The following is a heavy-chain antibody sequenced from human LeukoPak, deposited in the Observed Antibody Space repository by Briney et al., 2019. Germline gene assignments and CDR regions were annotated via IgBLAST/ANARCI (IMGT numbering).Heavy chain of an antibody. CDR2: IYHSGST. Sequence: SETLSLTCDVSGYSISRGYYWGWIRQPPGQGLEWIGSIYHSGSTYYNPSLKTRVTISIDTSKNQFALKLRSVTAADPAVYYCARVMVQQQLDPWGQGTLVTVSS. CDR1: GYSISRGYY. V-gene: IGHV4-38-2*01. J-gene: IGHJ5*02. D-gene: IGHD6-13*01. CDR3: ARVMVQQQLDP.